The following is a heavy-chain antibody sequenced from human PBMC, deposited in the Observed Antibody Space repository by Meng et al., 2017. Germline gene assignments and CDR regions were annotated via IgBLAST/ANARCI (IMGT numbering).Heavy chain of an antibody. J-gene: IGHJ6*02. Sequence: GESLKISCAASGFTFSSYWMSWVRQAPGKGLEWVANIKQDGSEKYYVDSVKGRFTISRDNAKNSLYLQMNSLRAEDTAVYYRARVSYYGSGSYIYYYYGMDVWGQGTTVTVSS. CDR2: IKQDGSEK. D-gene: IGHD3-10*01. CDR1: GFTFSSYW. CDR3: ARVSYYGSGSYIYYYYGMDV. V-gene: IGHV3-7*01.